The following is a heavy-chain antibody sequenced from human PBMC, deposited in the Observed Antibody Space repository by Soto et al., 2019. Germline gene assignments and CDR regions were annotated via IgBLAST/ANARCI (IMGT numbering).Heavy chain of an antibody. CDR2: IYHSGST. Sequence: QVQLQESGPGLVKPSGTLSLTCAVSGGSISSSNWWSWVRQPPGKGLEWIGEIYHSGSTNYNPSPKSRVHXSXDXXKNPFSLKLSSVTAADTAVYYCARVSGSYYYGMDVWGQGTTVTVSS. CDR3: ARVSGSYYYGMDV. J-gene: IGHJ6*02. V-gene: IGHV4-4*02. CDR1: GGSISSSNW. D-gene: IGHD1-26*01.